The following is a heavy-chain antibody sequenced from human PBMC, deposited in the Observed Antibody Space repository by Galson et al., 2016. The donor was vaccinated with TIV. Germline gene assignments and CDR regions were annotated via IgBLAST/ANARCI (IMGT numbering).Heavy chain of an antibody. CDR1: GFTFSDYH. CDR3: ARLGQFDY. V-gene: IGHV3-11*01. Sequence: SLRLSCAASGFTFSDYHMTWIRQAPEKGLEWISYISPGGNTIYYANSVKGRFTISRDNAKNSLSLQMNSLRADDTAVYYCARLGQFDYWGQGTLVTVSS. CDR2: ISPGGNTI. J-gene: IGHJ4*02.